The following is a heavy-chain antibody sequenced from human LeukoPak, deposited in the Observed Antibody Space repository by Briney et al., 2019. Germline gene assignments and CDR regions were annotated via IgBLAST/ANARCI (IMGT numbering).Heavy chain of an antibody. Sequence: SETLSLTCTVSGGSISSSSYYWGWIRQPPGKGLEWIGYIYYSGSTYYNPSLKSRVTISVDTSKNQFSLKLRSVTAADTAVYYCARLESVGAFDIWGQGTMVTVSS. CDR3: ARLESVGAFDI. CDR1: GGSISSSSYY. J-gene: IGHJ3*02. CDR2: IYYSGST. V-gene: IGHV4-31*03. D-gene: IGHD1-1*01.